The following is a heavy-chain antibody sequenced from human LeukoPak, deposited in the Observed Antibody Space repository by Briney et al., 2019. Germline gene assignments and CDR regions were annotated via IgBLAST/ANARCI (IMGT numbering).Heavy chain of an antibody. CDR2: IYYSGST. D-gene: IGHD3-22*01. CDR1: GGSISSYY. J-gene: IGHJ4*02. V-gene: IGHV4-59*01. Sequence: SETLSLTCTVSGGSISSYYWSWIRQPPGKGLKWIGYIYYSGSTNYNPSLKSRVTISVDTSKNQFSLKLSSVTAADTAVYYCASSHYYDSSGSIDYWGQGTLVTVSS. CDR3: ASSHYYDSSGSIDY.